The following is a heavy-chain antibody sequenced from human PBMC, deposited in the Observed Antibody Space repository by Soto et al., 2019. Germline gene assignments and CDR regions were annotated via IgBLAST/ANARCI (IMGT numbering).Heavy chain of an antibody. D-gene: IGHD6-6*01. Sequence: GSLRLSCAASGFTFSDHGMHWVRQAPGKGLEWVSSISGSVGSTFYADSVKGRFTISRDNSMNTLYLQMNSLRAEDTAVYYCAKDRTIASRNFDSWGQRAVVTVSS. CDR1: GFTFSDHG. V-gene: IGHV3-23*01. CDR3: AKDRTIASRNFDS. J-gene: IGHJ4*02. CDR2: ISGSVGST.